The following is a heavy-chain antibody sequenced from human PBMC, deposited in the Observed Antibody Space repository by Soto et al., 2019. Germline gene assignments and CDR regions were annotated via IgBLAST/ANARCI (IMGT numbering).Heavy chain of an antibody. CDR2: IIPIFGTA. J-gene: IGHJ4*02. CDR1: LGTLSRYA. CDR3: ANPYYDILTGYYTGFGY. Sequence: SVPVSRQASLGTLSRYAISWVRQAPGQGLEWMGGIIPIFGTANYAQKFQGRVTITADESTSTAYMELSSLRSEDTAVYYCANPYYDILTGYYTGFGYWGQGTLVTVSS. V-gene: IGHV1-69*13. D-gene: IGHD3-9*01.